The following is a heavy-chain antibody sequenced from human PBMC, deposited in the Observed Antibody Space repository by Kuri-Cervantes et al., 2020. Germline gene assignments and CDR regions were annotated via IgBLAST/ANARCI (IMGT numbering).Heavy chain of an antibody. Sequence: GESLEISCAASGFNFSSYDMHRVRQATGKGLEGVPAIGTAGDTYCADSVKGRFTIHRDNSNNTLYLQMNSLRAEDTAVYYCARDYYDSSGHSYWGQGTLVTVSS. J-gene: IGHJ4*02. CDR2: IGTAGDT. D-gene: IGHD3-22*01. CDR1: GFNFSSYD. V-gene: IGHV3-13*01. CDR3: ARDYYDSSGHSY.